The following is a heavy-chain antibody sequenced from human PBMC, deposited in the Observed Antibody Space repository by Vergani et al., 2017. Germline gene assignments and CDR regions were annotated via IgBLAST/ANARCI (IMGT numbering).Heavy chain of an antibody. J-gene: IGHJ4*02. CDR3: ARWRRSRNQGFDY. Sequence: QVQLQESGPGLVKPSQTLSLTCTVSGGSISSGGYYWSWIRQHPGKGLEWIGYIYYSGSTYYNPSLKSRVTISVDTSKNQFSRKLSSVTAAETAVYYCARWRRSRNQGFDYWGQGTLVTVSS. D-gene: IGHD1-14*01. V-gene: IGHV4-31*03. CDR2: IYYSGST. CDR1: GGSISSGGYY.